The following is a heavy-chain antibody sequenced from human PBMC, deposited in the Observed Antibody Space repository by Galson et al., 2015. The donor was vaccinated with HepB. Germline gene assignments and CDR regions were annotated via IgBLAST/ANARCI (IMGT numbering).Heavy chain of an antibody. J-gene: IGHJ3*02. CDR2: IGAGGDWA. CDR3: ARRRIESAAAGWIGAFDI. V-gene: IGHV3-23*01. CDR1: GFTFSGYA. Sequence: SLRLSCAASGFTFSGYAMNWVRQAPGKGLEWVSHIGAGGDWANYADAVKGRFTVSRDDSKKMLHLQMNSLRDDDTAVYYCARRRIESAAAGWIGAFDIWGQGTRVPVSS. D-gene: IGHD6-25*01.